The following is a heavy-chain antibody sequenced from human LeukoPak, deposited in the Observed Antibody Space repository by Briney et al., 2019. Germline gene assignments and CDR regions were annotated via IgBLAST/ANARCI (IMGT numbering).Heavy chain of an antibody. CDR2: IKSKSDGGTT. Sequence: GGSLRLSCAASGFTFSNAWMSWVRQAPGKGLEWVGRIKSKSDGGTTYYTTPVKGRFTISRDDSRNTLFLQMNSLKTEDTAVYYCVTGIAVAAYRGQGTLVTVSS. CDR1: GFTFSNAW. D-gene: IGHD6-19*01. CDR3: VTGIAVAAY. V-gene: IGHV3-15*01. J-gene: IGHJ4*02.